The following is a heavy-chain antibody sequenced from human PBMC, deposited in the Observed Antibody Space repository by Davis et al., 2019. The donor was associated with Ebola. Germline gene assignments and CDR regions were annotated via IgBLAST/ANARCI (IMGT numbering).Heavy chain of an antibody. CDR3: ARYLGGWGGHDLDY. CDR1: GYTFTSYA. CDR2: INAGNGNT. D-gene: IGHD5-12*01. V-gene: IGHV1-3*01. J-gene: IGHJ4*02. Sequence: ASVKVSCKASGYTFTSYAMHWVRQAPGQRLEWMGWINAGNGNTKYSQKFQGRVTITRDTSAKTAHMELTSLRSEDTAVYYCARYLGGWGGHDLDYWGQGTLVTVSS.